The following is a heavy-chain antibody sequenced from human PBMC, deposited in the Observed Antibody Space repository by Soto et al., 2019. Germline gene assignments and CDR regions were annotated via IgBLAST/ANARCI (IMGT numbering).Heavy chain of an antibody. V-gene: IGHV1-69*13. CDR2: IIPIFGTA. D-gene: IGHD6-19*01. Sequence: SVKVSCKASGGTFSSYAISWVRQAPGQGLEWMGGIIPIFGTANYAQKFQGRVTVTADESTSTAYMELSSLRSEDTAVYYCARNFPIAVAGTFPAFDIWGQGTMVTVSS. CDR1: GGTFSSYA. J-gene: IGHJ3*02. CDR3: ARNFPIAVAGTFPAFDI.